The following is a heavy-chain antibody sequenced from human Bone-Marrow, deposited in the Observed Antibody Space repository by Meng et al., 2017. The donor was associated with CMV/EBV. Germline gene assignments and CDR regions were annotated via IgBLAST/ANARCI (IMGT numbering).Heavy chain of an antibody. V-gene: IGHV3-48*04. J-gene: IGHJ4*02. CDR3: ARAGQPDY. Sequence: GESLKISCAASGFTFSSYAMHWVRQAPGKGLEWVSYISSSSSTIYYADSVKGRFTISRDNAKNSLYLQMNSLRAEDTAVYYCARAGQPDYWGQGTLVTVSS. CDR1: GFTFSSYA. D-gene: IGHD3-10*01. CDR2: ISSSSSTI.